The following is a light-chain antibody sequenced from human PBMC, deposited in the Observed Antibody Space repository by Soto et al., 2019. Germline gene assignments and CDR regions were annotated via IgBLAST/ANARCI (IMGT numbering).Light chain of an antibody. V-gene: IGKV1-5*03. CDR2: KAS. J-gene: IGKJ1*01. CDR1: QSISSW. Sequence: EIQMTQSPSTLPASVGYRFTITCRGSQSISSWLAWYQQKPGKAPKLLIYKASSLESGVPSRFSGSGSGTEFTLTISSLQPDDFATYYCQQYNSYSPWTFGQGTKVDI. CDR3: QQYNSYSPWT.